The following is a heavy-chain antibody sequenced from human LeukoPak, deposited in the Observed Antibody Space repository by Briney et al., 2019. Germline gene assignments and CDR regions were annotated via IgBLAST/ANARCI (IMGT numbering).Heavy chain of an antibody. CDR1: GGSISSSNW. CDR3: ARTASGYGYGGLWNDY. Sequence: SETLSLTCAVSGGSISSSNWWSWVRQPPGKGLEWIGEIYHSGSTNYNPSLKSRVTISVDKSKNQFSLKLSSVTAADTAVYYCARTASGYGYGGLWNDYWGQGTLVTVSS. D-gene: IGHD5-18*01. J-gene: IGHJ4*02. V-gene: IGHV4-4*02. CDR2: IYHSGST.